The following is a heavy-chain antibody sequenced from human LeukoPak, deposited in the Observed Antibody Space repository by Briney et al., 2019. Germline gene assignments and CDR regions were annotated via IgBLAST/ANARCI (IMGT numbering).Heavy chain of an antibody. V-gene: IGHV3-23*01. CDR2: ISGRSDST. CDR1: GFTFSNYG. J-gene: IGHJ4*02. Sequence: GGSLRLSCAASGFTFSNYGMSWVRQAPGKGLEWVSTISGRSDSTYYADSVKGRFTISRDNSKNALDLQMNSLRAEDTAVYYCARALSSTDDCWGQGTLVTVSS. D-gene: IGHD2-2*01. CDR3: ARALSSTDDC.